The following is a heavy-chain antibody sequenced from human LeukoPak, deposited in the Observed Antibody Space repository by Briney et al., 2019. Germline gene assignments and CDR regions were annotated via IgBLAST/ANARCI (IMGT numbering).Heavy chain of an antibody. CDR3: AKDYGGSSPFDY. V-gene: IGHV3-53*03. Sequence: PGGSLRLSCAASGFTVSNNYMSWVRQAPGKGLEWVSVIYSGGTTYYADSVKGRFTISRDNAKNSLYLQMNSLRAEDTAVYYCAKDYGGSSPFDYWGQGTLVTVSS. CDR1: GFTVSNNY. CDR2: IYSGGTT. J-gene: IGHJ4*02. D-gene: IGHD4-23*01.